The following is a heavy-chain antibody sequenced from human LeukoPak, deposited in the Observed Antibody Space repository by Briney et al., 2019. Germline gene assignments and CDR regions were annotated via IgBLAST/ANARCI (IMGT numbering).Heavy chain of an antibody. CDR3: SKDAAVLTSDIAARSHQY. V-gene: IGHV3-30*18. J-gene: IGHJ4*02. Sequence: GGSLRLSCTASGYTFSDYGMHWVRQAPGKGLEWLSVISYSGVVKFYADSVKGRFTISRDNSKNTLYLQMNNLADEDTAVYYRSKDAAVLTSDIAARSHQYWGQGPLVTVSS. CDR1: GYTFSDYG. D-gene: IGHD6-25*01. CDR2: ISYSGVVK.